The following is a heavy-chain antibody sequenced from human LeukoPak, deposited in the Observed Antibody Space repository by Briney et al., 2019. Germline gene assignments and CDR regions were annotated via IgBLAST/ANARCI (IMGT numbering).Heavy chain of an antibody. J-gene: IGHJ6*03. CDR1: GFTFSSYD. CDR3: AKGRGWEASYYYYYMDV. Sequence: PGGSLRLSCAASGFTFSSYDINWVRQAPGKGLEWVSYISSSGTTIHFADSVRGRFTISRDNSKNTLYLQMNSLRAEDTAVYYCAKGRGWEASYYYYYMDVWGKGTTVTISS. CDR2: ISSSGTTI. D-gene: IGHD1-26*01. V-gene: IGHV3-48*03.